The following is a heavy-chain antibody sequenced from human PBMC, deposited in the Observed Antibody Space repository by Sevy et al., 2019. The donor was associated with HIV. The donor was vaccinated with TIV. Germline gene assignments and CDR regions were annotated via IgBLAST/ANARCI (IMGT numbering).Heavy chain of an antibody. J-gene: IGHJ5*02. CDR2: IDYSGST. V-gene: IGHV4-39*01. CDR3: ASPRYFFGSGSYFSNWFDP. CDR1: GGSISYTTYY. Sequence: SETLFLTCTVSGGSISYTTYYWGWVRQPPGKGLEWIGGIDYSGSTYYKPPLRSRVTMSVDTSKNQFSLKLSSVTAADTAVYYCASPRYFFGSGSYFSNWFDPWGQGTLVTVSS. D-gene: IGHD3-10*01.